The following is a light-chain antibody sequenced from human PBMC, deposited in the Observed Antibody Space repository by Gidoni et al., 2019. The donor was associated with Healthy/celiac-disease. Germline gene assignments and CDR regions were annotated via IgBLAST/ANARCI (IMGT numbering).Light chain of an antibody. V-gene: IGKV4-1*01. Sequence: VMTQSPDSLAVSLGERATINCKSSQSVLYSSNNKNYLAWYQQKPGQPPKLLIYWASTRESXXXDRXXXSGXXTDFTLTIXXXQAXDVAVYXCQXXXSTXXTFXQGTKVEIK. J-gene: IGKJ1*01. CDR2: WAS. CDR1: QSVLYSSNNKNY. CDR3: QXXXSTXXT.